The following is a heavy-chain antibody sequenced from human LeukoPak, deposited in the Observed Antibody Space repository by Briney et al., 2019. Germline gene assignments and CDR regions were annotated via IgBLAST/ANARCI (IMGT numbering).Heavy chain of an antibody. D-gene: IGHD7-27*01. Sequence: GGSLRLSCVGSGFTFSVHWVRQVPGKGLEWLTFIRHDGTDRHYADSVRGRFTISRDNSKNTVYLQMNSLRPEDTALYYCAKDGNWASVSWGQGTLVTVSS. CDR2: IRHDGTDR. V-gene: IGHV3-30*02. CDR3: AKDGNWASVS. J-gene: IGHJ5*02. CDR1: GFTFS.